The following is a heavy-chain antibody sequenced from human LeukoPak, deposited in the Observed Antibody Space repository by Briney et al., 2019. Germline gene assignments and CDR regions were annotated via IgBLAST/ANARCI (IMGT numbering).Heavy chain of an antibody. CDR1: GFSLSTSGMC. V-gene: IGHV2-70*11. D-gene: IGHD2-15*01. CDR3: ARIRRGFCSGGSCYEDAFDI. CDR2: IDWDDDK. J-gene: IGHJ3*02. Sequence: SGPTLVNPTQTLTLTCAFSGFSLSTSGMCVSWIRQPPGKALEWLARIDWDDDKYYSTSLKTRLTISKDTSKNQVVLTMTNMDPVDTATYYCARIRRGFCSGGSCYEDAFDIWGQGTMVTVSS.